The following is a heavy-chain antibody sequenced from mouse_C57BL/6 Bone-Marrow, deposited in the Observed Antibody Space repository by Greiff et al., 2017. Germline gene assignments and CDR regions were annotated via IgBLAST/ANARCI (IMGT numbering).Heavy chain of an antibody. V-gene: IGHV5-9*01. CDR1: GFTFSSYT. Sequence: EVQLQESGGGLVKPGGSLKLSCAASGFTFSSYTMSWVRQTPEKRLEWVATISGGGGNTYYPDSGQGRFTISRANAKKTLYLQMSSLRSEDTALYYCARKGLLGAMDYWGQGTSVTVSS. J-gene: IGHJ4*01. CDR3: ARKGLLGAMDY. D-gene: IGHD1-1*01. CDR2: ISGGGGNT.